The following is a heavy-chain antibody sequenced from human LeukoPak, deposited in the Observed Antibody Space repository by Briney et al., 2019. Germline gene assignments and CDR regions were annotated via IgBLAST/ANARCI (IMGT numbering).Heavy chain of an antibody. D-gene: IGHD3-10*01. CDR3: ARGQLWLKGYYYYYMDV. CDR2: IYYSGST. CDR1: GGSISSYY. V-gene: IGHV4-59*01. Sequence: PSETLSLTCTVSGGSISSYYWSWIRQPPGKGLEWIGYIYYSGSTNYNPSLKSRVTISVDTSKNQFSLKLSSVTAADTAVYYCARGQLWLKGYYYYYMDVWGKGTTVTVSS. J-gene: IGHJ6*03.